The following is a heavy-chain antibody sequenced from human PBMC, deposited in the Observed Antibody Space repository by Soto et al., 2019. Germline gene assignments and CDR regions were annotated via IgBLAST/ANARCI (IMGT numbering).Heavy chain of an antibody. J-gene: IGHJ3*02. Sequence: GESLKISCKGSGYSFTSYWISWVRQMPGKGLEWMGRIDPSDSYTNYSPSFQGHVTISADKSISTAYLQWSSLKASDTAMYYCARHGITIFGVVMWAFDIWGQGTMVTVSS. CDR2: IDPSDSYT. CDR1: GYSFTSYW. CDR3: ARHGITIFGVVMWAFDI. D-gene: IGHD3-3*01. V-gene: IGHV5-10-1*01.